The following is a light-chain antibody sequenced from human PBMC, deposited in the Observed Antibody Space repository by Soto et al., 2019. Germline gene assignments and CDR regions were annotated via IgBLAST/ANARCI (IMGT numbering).Light chain of an antibody. CDR3: QQYGSSPPVS. CDR1: QSVNSN. CDR2: GAS. Sequence: EIVMTQSPATLSVSPGERATLSCRASQSVNSNLAWYQQKPGQAPRLLIYGASTRATGIPARFSGSGSGTDFTLTISRLEPEDFAVYYCQQYGSSPPVSFGGGTKVDIK. V-gene: IGKV3-15*01. J-gene: IGKJ4*01.